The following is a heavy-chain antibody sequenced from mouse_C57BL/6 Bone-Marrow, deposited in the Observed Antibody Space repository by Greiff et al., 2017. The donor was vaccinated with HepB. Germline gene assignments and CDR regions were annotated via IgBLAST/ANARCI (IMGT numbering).Heavy chain of an antibody. D-gene: IGHD1-1*01. CDR2: INPNNGGT. Sequence: EVQLQQSGPELVKPGASVKISCKASGYTFTDYYMHWVKQSHGKSLEWIGDINPNNGGTIYNQKFKGKATLTVDKSSSTAYMELRSLTSEDTAVYYCARPYYYGSNYDPFFDYWGQGTTLTVSS. CDR1: GYTFTDYY. V-gene: IGHV1-18*01. J-gene: IGHJ2*01. CDR3: ARPYYYGSNYDPFFDY.